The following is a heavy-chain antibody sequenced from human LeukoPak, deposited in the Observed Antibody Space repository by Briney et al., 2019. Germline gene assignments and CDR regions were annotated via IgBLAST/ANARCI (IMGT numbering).Heavy chain of an antibody. V-gene: IGHV3-30-3*01. Sequence: GGSLRLSCAASGFTFSSYAMHWVRQAPGKGLEWVAVISYDGSNKYYADSVKGRFTISRDNSKNTLYLQMNSLRAEDTAVYYCARDSGGGELQGGWVLRYWGQGTLVTVSS. D-gene: IGHD1-26*01. CDR1: GFTFSSYA. CDR2: ISYDGSNK. CDR3: ARDSGGGELQGGWVLRY. J-gene: IGHJ4*02.